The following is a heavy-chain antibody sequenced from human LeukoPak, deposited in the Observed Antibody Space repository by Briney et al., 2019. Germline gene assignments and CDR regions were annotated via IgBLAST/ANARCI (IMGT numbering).Heavy chain of an antibody. CDR1: GGSISSGGYY. J-gene: IGHJ4*02. D-gene: IGHD4-17*01. Sequence: PSETLSLTCTVSGGSISSGGYYWSWIRQHPGKGLEWIGYIYYGGSTYYNPSLKSRVTISVDTSKNQFSLKLSSVTAADTAVYYCARAEAGSAVTTGFYFDYWGQGTLVTVSS. CDR2: IYYGGST. V-gene: IGHV4-31*03. CDR3: ARAEAGSAVTTGFYFDY.